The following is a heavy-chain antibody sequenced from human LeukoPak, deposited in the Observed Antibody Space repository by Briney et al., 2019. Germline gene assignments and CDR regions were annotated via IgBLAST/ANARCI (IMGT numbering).Heavy chain of an antibody. J-gene: IGHJ4*02. D-gene: IGHD3-16*01. CDR3: ARDAGETTLVDY. CDR2: ILYDGNNH. CDR1: GFTFSSYG. Sequence: PGGSLRLSCAASGFTFSSYGMHWVRQAPGKGLEWVALILYDGNNHYYADSVKGRFTISRDTSKNTLYLKVNRLRAEDTAVYYSARDAGETTLVDYWGQGTLVTVSS. V-gene: IGHV3-30*03.